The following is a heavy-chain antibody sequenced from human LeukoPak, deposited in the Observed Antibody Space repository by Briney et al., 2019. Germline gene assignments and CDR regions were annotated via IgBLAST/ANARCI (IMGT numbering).Heavy chain of an antibody. V-gene: IGHV4-34*01. Sequence: SETLSLTCAVYGGSFSGYYWSWIRQPPGKGLEWIGEINHSGSTNYNPSLKSRVTISVDTSKNQFSLKLSSVTAADTAVYYCARLAYSSGWSLFDYWGQGTLVTVSS. CDR3: ARLAYSSGWSLFDY. D-gene: IGHD6-19*01. CDR2: INHSGST. J-gene: IGHJ4*02. CDR1: GGSFSGYY.